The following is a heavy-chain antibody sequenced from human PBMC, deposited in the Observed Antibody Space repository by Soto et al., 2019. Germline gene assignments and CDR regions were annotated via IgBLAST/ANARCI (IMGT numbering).Heavy chain of an antibody. V-gene: IGHV4-31*03. CDR2: IYDSGST. CDR1: GGSISSGGYY. CDR3: ASQATGWDPDY. J-gene: IGHJ4*02. Sequence: QVELQESGPGLVKPSQTLSLTCTVSGGSISSGGYYWSWVRQHPGKGLEWIGYIYDSGSTYYNPSHKXRXTXSXXTSKNQFSLKLTSVTAAYTAAYYCASQATGWDPDYWGQGTLVTVSS. D-gene: IGHD6-19*01.